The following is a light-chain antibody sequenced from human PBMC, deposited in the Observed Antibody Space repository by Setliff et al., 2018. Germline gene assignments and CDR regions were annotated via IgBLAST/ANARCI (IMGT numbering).Light chain of an antibody. CDR1: SSDIGGYNY. CDR3: SSYTSSSTLGV. V-gene: IGLV2-14*03. Sequence: QSALTQPGSVSGSPGQSITISCTGPSSDIGGYNYVSWYQQYPGKAPQLIIYDVSNRPSGVSNRFSGSKSGNTASLTISGLQAEDEADYYCSSYTSSSTLGVFGTGTKVTVL. J-gene: IGLJ1*01. CDR2: DVS.